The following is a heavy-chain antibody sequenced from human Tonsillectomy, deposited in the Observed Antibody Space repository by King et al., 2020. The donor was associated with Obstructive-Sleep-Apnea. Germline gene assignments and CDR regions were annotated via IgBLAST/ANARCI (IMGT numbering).Heavy chain of an antibody. D-gene: IGHD6-13*01. Sequence: VQLVESGGTLVQPGGSLRLSCAASGFTFSSYAMSWVRPAPGKGLEWVSGISSSGGSTYYADSVKGRFTISRDNSKNTLYLQLNSLRAEDTAVYYCAKERQQLLDYWGQGTLVTVSS. CDR1: GFTFSSYA. V-gene: IGHV3-23*04. J-gene: IGHJ4*02. CDR3: AKERQQLLDY. CDR2: ISSSGGST.